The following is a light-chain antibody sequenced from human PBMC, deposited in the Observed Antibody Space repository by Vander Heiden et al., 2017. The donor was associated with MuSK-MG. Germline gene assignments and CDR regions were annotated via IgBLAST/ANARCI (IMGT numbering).Light chain of an antibody. CDR3: QSYDSSLSGVV. Sequence: QSVLPQPPSVSGAPGQRVPISCTGSSSNIGAGYDVRWYQQLPVPAPKLLIYGNSNRPSGVPDRSSGSKSGTSASLAITGLQAEDEADYYCQSYDSSLSGVVFGGGTKLTVL. J-gene: IGLJ2*01. CDR2: GNS. V-gene: IGLV1-40*01. CDR1: SSNIGAGYD.